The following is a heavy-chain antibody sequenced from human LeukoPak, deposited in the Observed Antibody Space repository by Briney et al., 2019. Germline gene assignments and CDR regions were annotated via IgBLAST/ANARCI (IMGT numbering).Heavy chain of an antibody. V-gene: IGHV1-18*01. D-gene: IGHD3-22*01. Sequence: ASAKVSCKASGYTFTSYGFTWVRQAPGQGLEWMGWISAYNGNTNYAQQLQDRVTMTTDTSTSTAYMELRSLRSDDTAVYYCARRRENYFDSSGYYRSRRDWYFDLWGRGTLVTVSS. CDR2: ISAYNGNT. CDR3: ARRRENYFDSSGYYRSRRDWYFDL. CDR1: GYTFTSYG. J-gene: IGHJ2*01.